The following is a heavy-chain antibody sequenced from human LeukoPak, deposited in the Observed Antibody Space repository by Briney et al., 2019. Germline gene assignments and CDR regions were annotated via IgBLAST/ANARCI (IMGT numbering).Heavy chain of an antibody. J-gene: IGHJ4*02. CDR3: ARGPGYSYGYSGRDY. CDR1: GGSFSGYY. Sequence: KPSETLSLTCAVYGGSFSGYYWSWIRQPPGKGLEWIGEINHSGSTNYNPSLKSRVTISVDTSKNQFSLKLSSVTAADTAVYYCARGPGYSYGYSGRDYWGQGTLVTVSS. D-gene: IGHD5-18*01. CDR2: INHSGST. V-gene: IGHV4-34*01.